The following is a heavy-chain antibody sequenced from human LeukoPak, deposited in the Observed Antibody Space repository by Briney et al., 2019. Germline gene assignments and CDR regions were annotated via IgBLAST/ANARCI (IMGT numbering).Heavy chain of an antibody. J-gene: IGHJ4*02. CDR3: AKASRDYGDYDR. CDR2: ISYDGSNK. CDR1: GFTFSSYG. D-gene: IGHD4-17*01. V-gene: IGHV3-30*18. Sequence: GRSLRLSCAASGFTFSSYGMHWVRQAPGKGLEWVAVISYDGSNKYYADSVKGRFTISRDNSKNTLYLQMSSLRAEDTAVYYCAKASRDYGDYDRWGQGTLVTVSS.